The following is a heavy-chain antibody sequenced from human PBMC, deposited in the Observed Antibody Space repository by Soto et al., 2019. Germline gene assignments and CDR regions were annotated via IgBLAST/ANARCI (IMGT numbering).Heavy chain of an antibody. CDR3: AREDYYDSSGYLPVRYYLGMDV. CDR1: GYTFTNSG. CDR2: IGAYNGHT. D-gene: IGHD3-22*01. Sequence: AAVKVSCKASGYTFTNSGISWVRQAPGQGLEWMGWIGAYNGHTKYPQKLQGRVTMTTDTSTSTAYMELRSLKSDDTAVYYCAREDYYDSSGYLPVRYYLGMDVWGQGTTVTVSS. J-gene: IGHJ6*02. V-gene: IGHV1-18*01.